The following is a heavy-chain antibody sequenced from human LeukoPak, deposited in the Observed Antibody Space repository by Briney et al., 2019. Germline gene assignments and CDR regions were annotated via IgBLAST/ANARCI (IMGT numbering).Heavy chain of an antibody. CDR1: GYTFTSYD. Sequence: ASVKVSCKASGYTFTSYDINWVRQATGQGLEWIGWMNPNSGNTGYAQKFQGRVTITRNTSISTAYMELSSLRSEDTAVYYCARGPRSSGDSPTGYYMDVWGKGTTVTVSS. CDR2: MNPNSGNT. D-gene: IGHD2-21*02. CDR3: ARGPRSSGDSPTGYYMDV. V-gene: IGHV1-8*03. J-gene: IGHJ6*03.